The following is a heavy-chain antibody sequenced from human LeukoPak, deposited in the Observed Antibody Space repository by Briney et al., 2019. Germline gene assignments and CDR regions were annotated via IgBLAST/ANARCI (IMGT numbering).Heavy chain of an antibody. CDR3: ARPEPLGQWLTPRRAFDI. CDR2: INHSGST. J-gene: IGHJ3*02. Sequence: SETLSLTCAVYGGSFSGYYWSWIRQPPGKGLEWIGEINHSGSTNHNPSLKSRVTISVDTSKNQFSLKLSSVTAADTAVYYCARPEPLGQWLTPRRAFDIWGQGTMVTVSS. CDR1: GGSFSGYY. V-gene: IGHV4-34*01. D-gene: IGHD6-19*01.